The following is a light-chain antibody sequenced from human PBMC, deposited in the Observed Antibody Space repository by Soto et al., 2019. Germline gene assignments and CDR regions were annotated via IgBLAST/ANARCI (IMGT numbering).Light chain of an antibody. V-gene: IGKV3-15*01. CDR1: QSVSNN. CDR2: GAS. J-gene: IGKJ2*01. Sequence: EIVMTHSPATLPVSPGERATLSCRASQSVSNNLAWYQQKPGQAPRLLIYGASTRATAIPARFSGSGSGTEFTLTISSLQSEDFAVYFCQQYDNWPYTFGQGTKVDIK. CDR3: QQYDNWPYT.